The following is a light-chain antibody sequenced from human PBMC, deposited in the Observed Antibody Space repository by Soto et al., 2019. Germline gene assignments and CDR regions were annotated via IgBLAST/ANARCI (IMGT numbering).Light chain of an antibody. CDR2: VNSDGSH. CDR1: SGHSYYA. J-gene: IGLJ2*01. V-gene: IGLV4-69*01. CDR3: QTWDTGIVL. Sequence: QSVLTQSPSASASLGASVKLTCTLSSGHSYYAIAWHQQLPEKGPRYLMKVNSDGSHSKGDGIPDRFSGSSSGAERYLTISSLQSEDEADYYCQTWDTGIVLFGGGTKLTVL.